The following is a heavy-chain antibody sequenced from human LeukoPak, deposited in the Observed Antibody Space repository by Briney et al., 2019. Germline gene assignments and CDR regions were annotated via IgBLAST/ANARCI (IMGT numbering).Heavy chain of an antibody. D-gene: IGHD3-3*01. V-gene: IGHV1-69*06. CDR2: IIPIFGTA. CDR1: GGTFSSYA. J-gene: IGHJ4*02. Sequence: ASVKVSCKASGGTFSSYAISWVRQAPGQGLEWMGGIIPIFGTANYAQKFQGRVTITADKSTSTAYMELSSLRSEDTAVYYCAREGDYDFWSGYSSYYFDYWGQGTLVTVSS. CDR3: AREGDYDFWSGYSSYYFDY.